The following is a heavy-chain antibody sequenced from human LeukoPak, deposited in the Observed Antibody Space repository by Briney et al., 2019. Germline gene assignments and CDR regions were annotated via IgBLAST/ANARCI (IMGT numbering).Heavy chain of an antibody. Sequence: ASVKVSCKASGYTFTAYYMHWVRHAPGQRLEWMGWINPNSGVTGYEQKFQGRVTMTRDTSISTAYMEVSRLISDDTAVYYCARDLIASSVRRIAPAGSFDYWGQGTLVTVSS. CDR3: ARDLIASSVRRIAPAGSFDY. CDR1: GYTFTAYY. V-gene: IGHV1-2*02. CDR2: INPNSGVT. J-gene: IGHJ4*02. D-gene: IGHD6-13*01.